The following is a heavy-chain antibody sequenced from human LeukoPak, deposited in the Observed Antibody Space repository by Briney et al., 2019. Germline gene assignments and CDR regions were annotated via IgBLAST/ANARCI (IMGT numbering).Heavy chain of an antibody. V-gene: IGHV3-15*07. Sequence: GSLRLSCAASGFTFSSYAMNWVRQAPGKGLEWVGRIKTVTDGGTTDYAAPVKGRFIISRDDSKNTLFLQMNSLKTEDTAVYYCSTDPWHGMDVWGQGTTVTVSS. D-gene: IGHD5-24*01. CDR1: GFTFSSYA. CDR2: IKTVTDGGTT. J-gene: IGHJ6*02. CDR3: STDPWHGMDV.